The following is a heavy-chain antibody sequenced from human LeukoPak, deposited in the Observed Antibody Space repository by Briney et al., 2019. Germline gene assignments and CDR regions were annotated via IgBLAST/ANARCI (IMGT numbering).Heavy chain of an antibody. V-gene: IGHV3-23*01. Sequence: GGSLRLSCAASGFTFSSYAMSWVRQAPGKGLEWVSAISGSGGSTYYADSVKGRFTISRDNSKNTLYLQMNSLRAEDTAVYYCARHSGPGSYNWFDPWGQGTLVTVSS. J-gene: IGHJ5*02. CDR1: GFTFSSYA. D-gene: IGHD3-10*01. CDR3: ARHSGPGSYNWFDP. CDR2: ISGSGGST.